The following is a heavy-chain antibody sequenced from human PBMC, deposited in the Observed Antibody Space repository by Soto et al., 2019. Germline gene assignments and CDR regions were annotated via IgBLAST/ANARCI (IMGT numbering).Heavy chain of an antibody. V-gene: IGHV5-51*01. J-gene: IGHJ6*02. CDR1: GYSFTSYW. D-gene: IGHD3-3*01. Sequence: GESLKISCKGSGYSFTSYWIGWVRQMPGKGLEWMGIIYPGDSDTRYSPSFQGQVTISADKSISTAYLQWSSLKASDTAMYYCARLDRPTYYYYGMDVWGQGTTVTVSS. CDR2: IYPGDSDT. CDR3: ARLDRPTYYYYGMDV.